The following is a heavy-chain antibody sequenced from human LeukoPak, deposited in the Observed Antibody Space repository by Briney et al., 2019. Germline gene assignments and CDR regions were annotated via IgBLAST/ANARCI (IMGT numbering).Heavy chain of an antibody. V-gene: IGHV4-59*01. CDR3: ARAASSSGWYSDAFDV. CDR1: GGSISSYY. J-gene: IGHJ3*01. CDR2: IYYSGST. D-gene: IGHD6-19*01. Sequence: PSETLSLTCTVSGGSISSYYWSWIRQPPGKGLEWIGYIYYSGSTNYNPSLKSRVTISVDTSKNQFPLKLNSVTAADTAVYYCARAASSSGWYSDAFDVWGQGTMVTVSS.